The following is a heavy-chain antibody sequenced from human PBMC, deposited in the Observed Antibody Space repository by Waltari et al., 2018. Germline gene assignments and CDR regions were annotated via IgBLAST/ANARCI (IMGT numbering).Heavy chain of an antibody. CDR1: GFTFSSYG. V-gene: IGHV3-30*18. Sequence: QVQLVESGGGVVQPGRSLRLSCAASGFTFSSYGMHWVRQAPGKGLEWGAVISYDGSNKYYADSVKGRFTISRDNSKNTLYLQMNSLRAEDTAVYYCAKGPGKWELPDYWGQGTLVTVSS. D-gene: IGHD1-26*01. J-gene: IGHJ4*02. CDR3: AKGPGKWELPDY. CDR2: ISYDGSNK.